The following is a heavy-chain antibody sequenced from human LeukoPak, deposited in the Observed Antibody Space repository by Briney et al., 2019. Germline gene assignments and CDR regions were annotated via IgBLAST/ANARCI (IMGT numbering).Heavy chain of an antibody. CDR3: ARDIEAAAGWENWFDP. CDR1: GFTFTSSA. D-gene: IGHD6-13*01. V-gene: IGHV1-58*02. CDR2: IVVGSGNT. Sequence: SVKVSCKASGFTFTSSAMQWVRQARGQRLEWIGWIVVGSGNTNYAQKFQERVTIARDMSTSTAYMELRSLRSDDTAVYYCARDIEAAAGWENWFDPWGQGTLVTVSS. J-gene: IGHJ5*02.